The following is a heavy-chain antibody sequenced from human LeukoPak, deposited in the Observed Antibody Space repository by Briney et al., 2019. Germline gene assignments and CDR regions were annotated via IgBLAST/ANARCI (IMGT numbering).Heavy chain of an antibody. V-gene: IGHV4-39*07. CDR2: IYSSGRT. J-gene: IGHJ5*02. D-gene: IGHD3-10*01. CDR1: GGSISSSPYY. CDR3: AREEALWFGELLPAWFDP. Sequence: SETLSLTCTVSGGSISSSPYYWGWIRQPPGKGLEWIGSIYSSGRTYYNPSLKSRVTISIDTSKNQLSLNLRSVTAADTALYYCAREEALWFGELLPAWFDPWGQGTLVTVSS.